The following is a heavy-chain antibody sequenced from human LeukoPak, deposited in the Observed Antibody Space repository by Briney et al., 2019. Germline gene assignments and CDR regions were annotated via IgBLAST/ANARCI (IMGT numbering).Heavy chain of an antibody. CDR1: GFTFSSSS. D-gene: IGHD3-10*01. CDR2: ISSSSSYI. Sequence: KPGGSLRLSCAAPGFTFSSSSMNWVRQAPGKGLEWVSSISSSSSYIYYADSQKRRFTISGDNAENSLYLQMNSLRAEDTAVYYCARVGDGSGSYYPYYYYYGMDVGGKGTTVTVSS. J-gene: IGHJ6*04. CDR3: ARVGDGSGSYYPYYYYYGMDV. V-gene: IGHV3-21*01.